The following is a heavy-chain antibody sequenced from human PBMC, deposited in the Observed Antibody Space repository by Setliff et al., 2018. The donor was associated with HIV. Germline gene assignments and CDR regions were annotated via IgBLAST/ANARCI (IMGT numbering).Heavy chain of an antibody. V-gene: IGHV3-48*01. Sequence: PGGSLRLSCAGSGFTFSSYSLNWVRQAPGKGLEWVSYVSGRGGSIYYADSVKGRFTISRDNSKNMLYLQMDSLRAEDTAVYYCARGRNRNYVVYGMDVWGQGTTVTVSS. CDR2: VSGRGGSI. D-gene: IGHD1-7*01. CDR3: ARGRNRNYVVYGMDV. J-gene: IGHJ6*02. CDR1: GFTFSSYS.